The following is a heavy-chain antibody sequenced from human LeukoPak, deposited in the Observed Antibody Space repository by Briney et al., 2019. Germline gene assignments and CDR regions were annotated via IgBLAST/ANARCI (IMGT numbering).Heavy chain of an antibody. CDR3: AKAYSGTYFRTFDF. CDR1: GFTFSRYG. J-gene: IGHJ4*02. D-gene: IGHD1-26*01. V-gene: IGHV3-23*01. Sequence: GGSLRLSCAASGFTFSRYGMSWVRQPPGKGLEWVSAISNSGDNINYADSVKGRFTISRDNSKNTLFLQMNSLRAEDTAVYYCAKAYSGTYFRTFDFRGQGTLVPVSS. CDR2: ISNSGDNI.